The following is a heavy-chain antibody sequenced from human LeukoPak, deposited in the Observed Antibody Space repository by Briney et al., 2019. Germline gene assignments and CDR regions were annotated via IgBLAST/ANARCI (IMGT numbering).Heavy chain of an antibody. D-gene: IGHD3-16*02. Sequence: PGGSLRLSCAASGFTFSSYAMHWVRQAPGKGLEWVAVISYDGSNKYYADSVKGRFTISRGNSKNTLYLQMSSLRAEDTAVYYCARELRLGELSLSSYFDYWGQGTLVTVSS. CDR1: GFTFSSYA. J-gene: IGHJ4*02. CDR3: ARELRLGELSLSSYFDY. CDR2: ISYDGSNK. V-gene: IGHV3-30-3*01.